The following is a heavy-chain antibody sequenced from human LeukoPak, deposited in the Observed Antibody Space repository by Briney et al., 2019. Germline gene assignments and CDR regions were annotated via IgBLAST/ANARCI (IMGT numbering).Heavy chain of an antibody. CDR3: ARHLAGDSLYRHFDY. CDR2: IREDGSEK. Sequence: GGSLRLSCTASAITFSKSWMSWVRQAPGKGLEWVSNIREDGSEKKYVDSVKGRFTISRDNAKNSLFLQMNSLRGEDTAIYYCARHLAGDSLYRHFDYWGQGTLVTVSS. V-gene: IGHV3-7*04. D-gene: IGHD5/OR15-5a*01. CDR1: AITFSKSW. J-gene: IGHJ4*02.